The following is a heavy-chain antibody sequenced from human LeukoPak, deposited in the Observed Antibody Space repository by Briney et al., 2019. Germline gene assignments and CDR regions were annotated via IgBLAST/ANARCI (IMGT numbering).Heavy chain of an antibody. Sequence: GGSLRLSCAASGFSFSNYAMSWVRQAPGKGLEWVSSISGSAITTYFADSVKGRFTISRDNSKNTLYLQMNSLRAEDTAVYYCARDVVAATLSPDYWGQGTLVTVSS. CDR2: ISGSAITT. J-gene: IGHJ4*02. D-gene: IGHD1-26*01. V-gene: IGHV3-23*01. CDR3: ARDVVAATLSPDY. CDR1: GFSFSNYA.